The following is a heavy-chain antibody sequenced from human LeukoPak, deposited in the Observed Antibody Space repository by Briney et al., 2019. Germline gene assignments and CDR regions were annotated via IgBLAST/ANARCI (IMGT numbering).Heavy chain of an antibody. J-gene: IGHJ4*02. CDR3: ARGKGNDY. V-gene: IGHV3-7*01. Sequence: PGGSLRLSCAASGFTFSRYWMSWLREAPGKGLEWVANIKQAGSEKYYVDSVKGRFTISRDNAKNSLYLQMNSLRAEDTAVYYCARGKGNDYWGQGTLVTVSS. CDR2: IKQAGSEK. D-gene: IGHD4-23*01. CDR1: GFTFSRYW.